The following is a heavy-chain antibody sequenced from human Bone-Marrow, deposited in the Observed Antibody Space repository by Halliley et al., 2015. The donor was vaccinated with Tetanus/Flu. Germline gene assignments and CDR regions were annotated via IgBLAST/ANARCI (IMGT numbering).Heavy chain of an antibody. J-gene: IGHJ3*01. V-gene: IGHV3-74*01. CDR1: GFNFRSYW. CDR3: TRDEEQWRDDAFDV. CDR2: INRDGIST. D-gene: IGHD6-19*01. Sequence: SLRLSCVGSGFNFRSYWMHWVRQGPGKGLVWVARINRDGISTTYADSVKGRFTISRDNAKKTMYLQMNSLRDEDTAVYYCTRDEEQWRDDAFDVWGQGTLVTVST.